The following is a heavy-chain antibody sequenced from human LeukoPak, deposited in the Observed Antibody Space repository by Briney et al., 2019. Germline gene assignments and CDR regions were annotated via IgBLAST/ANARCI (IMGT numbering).Heavy chain of an antibody. D-gene: IGHD3-10*01. CDR1: GFTFSNYA. J-gene: IGHJ4*02. CDR3: AKDCLGGSVSNSQGY. Sequence: GGSLRLSCAASGFTFSNYAMSWVRQAPGKGLEWVSAISGSGGSTYYADSVKGRFTISRDNSKNTLYLQMNSLRAEDTAVYYCAKDCLGGSVSNSQGYWGQGTLVTVSS. CDR2: ISGSGGST. V-gene: IGHV3-23*01.